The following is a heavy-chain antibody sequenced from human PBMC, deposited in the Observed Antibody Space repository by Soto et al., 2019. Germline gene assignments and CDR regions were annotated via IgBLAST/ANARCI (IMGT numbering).Heavy chain of an antibody. CDR3: VGYCSGGSCSTPFHYYYGMDG. J-gene: IGHJ6*02. Sequence: PGGSLRLSCAASGFTFSSYGMHWVRQAPGKGLEWVAVIWYDGSNKYYADSVKGRFTISRDNSKNTLYLQMNSLRAEDTAVYYCVGYCSGGSCSTPFHYYYGMDGRGQGTTVTVSS. V-gene: IGHV3-33*01. CDR2: IWYDGSNK. CDR1: GFTFSSYG. D-gene: IGHD2-15*01.